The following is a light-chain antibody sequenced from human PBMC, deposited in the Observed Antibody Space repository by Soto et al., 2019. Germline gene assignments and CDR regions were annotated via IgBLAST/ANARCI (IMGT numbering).Light chain of an antibody. J-gene: IGKJ1*01. V-gene: IGKV1-5*01. CDR3: QQYNSYSQT. CDR2: DAS. Sequence: DIQMTQSPSTLSASVGDRVTITCRASQSISTWLAWYRQKPGKAPNLLIYDASSLESGVPSRFSGSGSGTEFTLTISSLLPDDFATYYCQQYNSYSQTFGQGTKVEIK. CDR1: QSISTW.